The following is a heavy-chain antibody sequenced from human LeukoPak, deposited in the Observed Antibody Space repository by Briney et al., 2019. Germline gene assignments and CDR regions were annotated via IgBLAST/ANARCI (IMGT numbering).Heavy chain of an antibody. CDR3: ARLTLQRDVFDI. Sequence: SQTLSLTCTVSGGSISSSDYYWSWIRQPPGKGLEWIGYIYYSGSTYYNPSLKSRITISVDTSKNQFSLKLSSVTAADTAVYYCARLTLQRDVFDIWGQGTMVTVSS. CDR1: GGSISSSDYY. CDR2: IYYSGST. J-gene: IGHJ3*02. V-gene: IGHV4-30-4*08.